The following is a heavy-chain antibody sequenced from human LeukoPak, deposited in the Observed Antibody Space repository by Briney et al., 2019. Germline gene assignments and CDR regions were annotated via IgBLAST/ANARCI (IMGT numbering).Heavy chain of an antibody. CDR1: GGSISSYY. J-gene: IGHJ4*02. Sequence: PSETLSLTCTVYGGSISSYYWSWIRQPPGKGLEWIGYIYYSGSTNYNPSLKSRVTISVDTSKNQFSLKLSSVTAADTAVYYCARAHPHCDHWRGGTLVSVSS. V-gene: IGHV4-59*01. CDR2: IYYSGST. CDR3: ARAHPHCDH.